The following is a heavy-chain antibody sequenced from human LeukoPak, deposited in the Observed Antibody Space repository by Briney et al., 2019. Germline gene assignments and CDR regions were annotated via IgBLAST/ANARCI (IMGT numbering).Heavy chain of an antibody. J-gene: IGHJ5*02. CDR3: ARPFLSYIAAAGTFPWFDP. Sequence: PSETLSLTCTVSGGSISSSSYYWGWIRQPPGKGLEWIGRIYYSGSTYYNPSLKSRATISVDTSKNQFSLKLSSVTAADTAVYYCARPFLSYIAAAGTFPWFDPWGQGTLVTVSS. CDR1: GGSISSSSYY. CDR2: IYYSGST. V-gene: IGHV4-39*01. D-gene: IGHD6-13*01.